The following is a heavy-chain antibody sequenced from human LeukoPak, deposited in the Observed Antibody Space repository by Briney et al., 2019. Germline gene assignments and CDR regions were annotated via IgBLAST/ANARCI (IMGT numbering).Heavy chain of an antibody. D-gene: IGHD6-13*01. CDR3: ERHSPLDSSSWYYYYYGMDV. Sequence: GESLKISCKGSGYSFTSYWIGWVRQMPGKGLEWMGIIYPGDSDTRYSPSFQGQVTISADKSISTAYLQWSSLKASDTAMYYCERHSPLDSSSWYYYYYGMDVWGQGTTVTVSS. CDR2: IYPGDSDT. CDR1: GYSFTSYW. J-gene: IGHJ6*02. V-gene: IGHV5-51*01.